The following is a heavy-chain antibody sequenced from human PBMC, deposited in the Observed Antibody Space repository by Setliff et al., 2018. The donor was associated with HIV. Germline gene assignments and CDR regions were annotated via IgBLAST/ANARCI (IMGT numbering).Heavy chain of an antibody. CDR2: ISGFNGNT. D-gene: IGHD6-19*01. V-gene: IGHV1-18*01. J-gene: IGHJ3*02. CDR3: ARVPYRSAWFSGGHDAFDI. CDR1: GYSFARYG. Sequence: ASVTVSCKASGYSFARYGLSWVRQAPGQGLEWMGWISGFNGNTKYAQSFQDRVAMTTETATSTAYMEMRSLRSDDTAVYFCARVPYRSAWFSGGHDAFDIWGQGTMVTVSS.